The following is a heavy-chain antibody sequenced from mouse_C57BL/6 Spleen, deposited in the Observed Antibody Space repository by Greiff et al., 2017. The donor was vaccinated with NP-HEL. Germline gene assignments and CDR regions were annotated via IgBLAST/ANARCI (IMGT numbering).Heavy chain of an antibody. Sequence: VQLQQSGPGLVQPSQSLSITCTVSGFSLTSYGVHWVRQSPGKGLEWLGVIWSGGSTDYNAAFISRLSISKDNSKSQVFFKMNSLQADDTAIYYCSSSVDYYDGDYYAMDYWGQGTSVTVSS. D-gene: IGHD1-1*01. J-gene: IGHJ4*01. V-gene: IGHV2-2*01. CDR1: GFSLTSYG. CDR3: SSSVDYYDGDYYAMDY. CDR2: IWSGGST.